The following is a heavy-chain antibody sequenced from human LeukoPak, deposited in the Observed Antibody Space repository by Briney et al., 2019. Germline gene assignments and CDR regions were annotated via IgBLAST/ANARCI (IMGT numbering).Heavy chain of an antibody. D-gene: IGHD7-27*01. CDR3: ARESANWRAFDI. J-gene: IGHJ4*02. CDR2: IYYSGST. Sequence: SETLSLTCTVSGGSIRSYYCSWIRQPPGKGLEWIGSIYYSGSTSYSPSLKSRVTISVDTSKNQFSLKLDSVTAADTAVYYCARESANWRAFDIWGQGTLVTVSS. V-gene: IGHV4-59*01. CDR1: GGSIRSYY.